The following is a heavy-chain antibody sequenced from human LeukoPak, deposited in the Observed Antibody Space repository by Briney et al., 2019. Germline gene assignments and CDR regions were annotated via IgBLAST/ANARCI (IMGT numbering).Heavy chain of an antibody. CDR1: GDIFTDYY. J-gene: IGHJ4*02. V-gene: IGHV1-2*06. D-gene: IGHD3-22*01. CDR2: INPNSGGT. CDR3: ARGGSSGYYPDY. Sequence: ASLKVSSKASGDIFTDYYMYWVRQAPGQGLEWMGRINPNSGGTNYAQKFQGRVTMTRDTSISTAYMELSRLRSDDTAVYYCARGGSSGYYPDYWGQGTLVTVSS.